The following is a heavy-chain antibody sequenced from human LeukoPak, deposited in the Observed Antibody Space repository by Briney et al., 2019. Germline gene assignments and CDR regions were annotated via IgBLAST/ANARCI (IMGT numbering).Heavy chain of an antibody. CDR2: IYADGST. CDR1: GGSISSSF. D-gene: IGHD3-10*01. V-gene: IGHV4-4*07. Sequence: SETLSLTCSVSGGSISSSFWSWIRQPAGKGLEWIGRIYADGSTNYNPSLKSRITLSLDTPGNQVSLRLTSVTAADTAVYYCGGRGFWGQGTLVTVSS. CDR3: GGRGF. J-gene: IGHJ4*02.